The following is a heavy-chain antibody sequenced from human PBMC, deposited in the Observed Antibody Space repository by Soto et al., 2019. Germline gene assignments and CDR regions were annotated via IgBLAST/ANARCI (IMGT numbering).Heavy chain of an antibody. CDR3: ARGNWFDP. CDR2: IYYSGST. J-gene: IGHJ5*02. CDR1: GGSISSSSYY. Sequence: SETLSLTCTVSGGSISSSSYYWGWIRQPPGKGLEWIGSIYYSGSTYYNPSLKSRVTISVDTSKNQFSLKLSSVTAADTAVYYCARGNWFDPWGQGTLVTVSS. V-gene: IGHV4-39*01.